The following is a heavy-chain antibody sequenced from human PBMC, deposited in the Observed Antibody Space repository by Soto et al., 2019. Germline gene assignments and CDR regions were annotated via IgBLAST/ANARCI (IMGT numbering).Heavy chain of an antibody. D-gene: IGHD3-10*01. V-gene: IGHV3-23*01. J-gene: IGHJ3*02. CDR2: ISGSGGMT. CDR1: GFAFGNYP. Sequence: EAQLLQSGGGLVPPGGSLRLSCVASGFAFGNYPMAWVRQTPGKGLQWISTISGSGGMTDYEDSVRGRFTVSIDHSKDTVHLQMTSLRADDTAVYYSAKDRTMARGIRGFDIWGQGTTVTISS. CDR3: AKDRTMARGIRGFDI.